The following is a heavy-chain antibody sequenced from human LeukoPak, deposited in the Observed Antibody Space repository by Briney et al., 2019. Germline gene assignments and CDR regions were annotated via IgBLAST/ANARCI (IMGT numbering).Heavy chain of an antibody. CDR3: ARVKASSTSWTFDQ. D-gene: IGHD2-2*01. CDR1: GGSTNSYY. J-gene: IGHJ4*02. Sequence: PSETLSLTCSVSGGSTNSYYWSWIRQSGGKGLEWIGRIYSSGSTVYNPSLNSRLTMSIDTSKNQFSLTLKSVTATDTAVYYCARVKASSTSWTFDQWGQGALVTVSS. V-gene: IGHV4-4*07. CDR2: IYSSGST.